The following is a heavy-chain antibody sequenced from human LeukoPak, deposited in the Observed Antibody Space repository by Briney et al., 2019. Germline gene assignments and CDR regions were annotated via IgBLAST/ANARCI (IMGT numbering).Heavy chain of an antibody. CDR1: GYTFTSYG. Sequence: GASVKVSCKASGYTFTSYGISWVRQAPGQGLEWMGWISAYNGNTNYAQKLQGRVTMTTDTSTSTVYMELSSLRSEDTAVYYCARDWITMVREYSYYYYYGMDVWGQGTTVTVSS. CDR3: ARDWITMVREYSYYYYYGMDV. CDR2: ISAYNGNT. D-gene: IGHD3-10*01. V-gene: IGHV1-18*04. J-gene: IGHJ6*02.